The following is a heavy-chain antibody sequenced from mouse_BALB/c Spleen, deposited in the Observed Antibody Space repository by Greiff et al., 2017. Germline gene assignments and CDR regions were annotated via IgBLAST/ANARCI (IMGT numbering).Heavy chain of an antibody. V-gene: IGHV5-6-4*01. CDR2: ISSGGSYT. CDR1: GFTFSSYT. Sequence: DVMLVESGGGLVKPGGSLKLSCAASGFTFSSYTMSWVRQTPEKRLEWVATISSGGSYTYYPDSVKGRFTISRDNAKNTLYLQMSSLKSEDTAMYYCTSGLEGTLYAMDYWGQGTSVTVSS. CDR3: TSGLEGTLYAMDY. D-gene: IGHD2-10*02. J-gene: IGHJ4*01.